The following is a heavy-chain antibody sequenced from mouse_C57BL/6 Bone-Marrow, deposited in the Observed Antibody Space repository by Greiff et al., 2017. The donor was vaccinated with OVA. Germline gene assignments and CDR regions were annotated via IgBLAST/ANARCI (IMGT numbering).Heavy chain of an antibody. V-gene: IGHV3-6*01. D-gene: IGHD2-4*01. J-gene: IGHJ2*01. CDR1: GYSITSGYY. CDR2: ISYDGSN. Sequence: EVQLVESGPGLVKPSQSLSLTCSVTGYSITSGYYWNWIRQFPGNKLEWMGYISYDGSNNYNPSLKNRISITRDTSKNQFFLKLNSVTTEDTATYYCARGGIYDYLFDYWGQGTTLTVSS. CDR3: ARGGIYDYLFDY.